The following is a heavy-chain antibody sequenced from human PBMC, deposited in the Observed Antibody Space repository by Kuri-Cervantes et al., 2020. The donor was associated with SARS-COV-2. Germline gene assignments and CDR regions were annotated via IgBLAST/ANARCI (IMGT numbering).Heavy chain of an antibody. D-gene: IGHD6-19*01. CDR1: GGTFSSYA. CDR3: ARDRGSSGWSWVYYYYGMDV. CDR2: ISAYNGNT. J-gene: IGHJ6*02. V-gene: IGHV1-18*01. Sequence: ASVKVSCKASGGTFSSYAISWGRQAPGQGLEWMGWISAYNGNTNYAQKLQGRVTMTTDTSTSTAYMELRSLRSDDTAVYYCARDRGSSGWSWVYYYYGMDVWGQGTTVTVSS.